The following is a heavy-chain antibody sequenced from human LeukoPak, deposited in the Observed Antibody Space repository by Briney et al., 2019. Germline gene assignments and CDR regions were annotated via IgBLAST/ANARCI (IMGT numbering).Heavy chain of an antibody. J-gene: IGHJ4*02. CDR3: ARDSSGYYDY. V-gene: IGHV4-30-2*01. CDR2: IYHSGST. D-gene: IGHD3-22*01. Sequence: SETLSLTCTVSGGSISSYSWSWIRQPPGKGLEWIGYIYHSGSTYYNPSLKSRVTISVDRSKNQFSLKLSSVTAADTAVYYCARDSSGYYDYWGQGTLVTVSS. CDR1: GGSISSYS.